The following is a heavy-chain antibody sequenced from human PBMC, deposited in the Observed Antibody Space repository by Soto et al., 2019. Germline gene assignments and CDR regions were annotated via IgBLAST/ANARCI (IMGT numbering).Heavy chain of an antibody. D-gene: IGHD5-12*01. CDR2: IIPIFGTA. CDR1: GGTFSNYA. V-gene: IGHV1-69*15. J-gene: IGHJ5*02. Sequence: QVQLMQSGAEVKKPGSSVKVSCKASGGTFSNYAITWVRQAPGQGLEWLGRIIPIFGTANYAQKFQGRVTSTADESTTTADMELSSLRSDDTAVYYCAKDGGRDGYFGNWFDPWGQGTLVTVSS. CDR3: AKDGGRDGYFGNWFDP.